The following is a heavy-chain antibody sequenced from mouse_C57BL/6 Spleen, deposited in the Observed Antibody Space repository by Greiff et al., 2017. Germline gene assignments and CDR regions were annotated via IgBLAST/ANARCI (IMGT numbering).Heavy chain of an antibody. CDR1: GYSITSGYY. J-gene: IGHJ2*01. V-gene: IGHV3-6*01. CDR2: ISYDGSN. Sequence: DVKLQESGPGLVKPSQSLSLTCSVTGYSITSGYYWNWIRQFPGNKLEWMGYISYDGSNNYNPSLKNRISITRDTSKNQFFLKLNSVTTEDTATYYCAITTVEEGFDYWGQGTTLTVSS. D-gene: IGHD1-1*01. CDR3: AITTVEEGFDY.